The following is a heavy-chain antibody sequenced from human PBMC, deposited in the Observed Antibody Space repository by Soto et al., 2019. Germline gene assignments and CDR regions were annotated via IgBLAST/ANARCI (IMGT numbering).Heavy chain of an antibody. CDR1: GGSISSYY. CDR2: IYYSGST. V-gene: IGHV4-59*01. J-gene: IGHJ6*02. Sequence: SETLSLTCTVSGGSISSYYWSWIRQPPGKGLEWIGYIYYSGSTNYNPSLKSRVTISVDTSKNQFSLKLSSVTAADTAVYYCARGWLAVAEFYGMDVWGQGTTVTVSS. CDR3: ARGWLAVAEFYGMDV. D-gene: IGHD6-19*01.